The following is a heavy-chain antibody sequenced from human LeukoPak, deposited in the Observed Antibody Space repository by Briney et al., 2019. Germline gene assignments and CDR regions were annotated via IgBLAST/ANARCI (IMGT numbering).Heavy chain of an antibody. CDR2: INHSGST. J-gene: IGHJ4*02. Sequence: SETLSLTCAVYGGSFSGYYWSWIRQPPGKGLEWIGEINHSGSTNYNPSLKSRVTISVDTSKNQFSLKLSSVTAADTAVYYCARRRVYSSSWPNWGQGTLVTVSS. V-gene: IGHV4-34*01. CDR1: GGSFSGYY. D-gene: IGHD6-13*01. CDR3: ARRRVYSSSWPN.